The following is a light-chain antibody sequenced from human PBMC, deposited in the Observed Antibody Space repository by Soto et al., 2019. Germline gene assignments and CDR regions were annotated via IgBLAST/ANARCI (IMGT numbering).Light chain of an antibody. Sequence: QSALTQPPSASGSPGQSVTISCTGSSSDVGAYNYVSWYQQHPGKVPKLLIYEVTKRPSGVPDRFSGSKSGNTASLTVSGLQAEDEADYYCQSYDSNTVVFGGGTKLTVL. CDR3: QSYDSNTVV. V-gene: IGLV2-8*01. CDR1: SSDVGAYNY. CDR2: EVT. J-gene: IGLJ2*01.